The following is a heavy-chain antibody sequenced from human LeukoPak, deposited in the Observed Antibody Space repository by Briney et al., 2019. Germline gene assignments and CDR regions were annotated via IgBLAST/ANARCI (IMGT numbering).Heavy chain of an antibody. CDR1: GGSISRYY. CDR2: IYTSGST. CDR3: ARGAEGGSFREMDV. V-gene: IGHV4-4*07. J-gene: IGHJ6*02. Sequence: PSETLSLTRTVPGGSISRYYRSWIRQPAGKRLEWIGRIYTSGSTNYNPSLKSRVTMSVDTSKNQFSLKLSSVTAADTAVYYCARGAEGGSFREMDVWGQGTTVTVSS. D-gene: IGHD1-26*01.